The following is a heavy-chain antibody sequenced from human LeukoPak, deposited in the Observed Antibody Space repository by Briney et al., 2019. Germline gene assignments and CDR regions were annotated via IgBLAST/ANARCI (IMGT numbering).Heavy chain of an antibody. CDR2: INHSGST. CDR3: ARHSSSWYPDY. CDR1: GGSFSGYY. V-gene: IGHV4-34*01. J-gene: IGHJ4*02. D-gene: IGHD6-13*01. Sequence: SETLSLTCAVYGGSFSGYYWSWIRQPPGKGLEWIGEINHSGSTNYNPSLKSRVTISVDTSKNQFSLKLSSVTATDTAVYFCARHSSSWYPDYWGQGTLVTASS.